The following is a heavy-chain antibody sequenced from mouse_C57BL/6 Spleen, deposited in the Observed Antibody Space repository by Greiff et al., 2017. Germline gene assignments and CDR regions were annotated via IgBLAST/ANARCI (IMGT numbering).Heavy chain of an antibody. CDR1: GYAFSSSW. CDR2: IYPGDGDT. Sequence: QVQLQQSGPELAKPGASVKISCKASGYAFSSSWMNWVKQRPGKGLEWIGRIYPGDGDTNYNGKFKGKATLTADKSSSTAYMQLSSLTSEDSAVYFCARGGSNYVIAYWGQGTLVTVSA. V-gene: IGHV1-82*01. CDR3: ARGGSNYVIAY. D-gene: IGHD2-5*01. J-gene: IGHJ3*01.